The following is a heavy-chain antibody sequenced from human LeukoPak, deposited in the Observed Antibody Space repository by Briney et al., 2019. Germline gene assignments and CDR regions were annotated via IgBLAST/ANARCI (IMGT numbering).Heavy chain of an antibody. D-gene: IGHD3-22*01. CDR2: INSDGTNT. J-gene: IGHJ4*02. CDR1: GFTFSSYG. V-gene: IGHV3-74*01. Sequence: HPGGSLRLSCAASGFTFSSYGMHWVRQAPGKGLVWVSLINSDGTNTNYADSVKGRFTISRDNAKNTLYLQMNSLRAEDMAAYYCASRIPYDSSSYWGQGTLVTVSS. CDR3: ASRIPYDSSSY.